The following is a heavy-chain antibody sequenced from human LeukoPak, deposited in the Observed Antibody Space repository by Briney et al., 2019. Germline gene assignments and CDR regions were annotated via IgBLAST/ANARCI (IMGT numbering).Heavy chain of an antibody. J-gene: IGHJ4*02. CDR3: ARDRDGTYYFDY. Sequence: PGGSLRLSCAASGFTFSSYGMHWVRQAPGKGLEWVAVIWYDGSNKYYADSVKGRFTISRDNSKNTLYLQMNSLRAEDTAVYYCARDRDGTYYFDYWGQGTLVIVSS. CDR1: GFTFSSYG. V-gene: IGHV3-33*01. CDR2: IWYDGSNK. D-gene: IGHD1-26*01.